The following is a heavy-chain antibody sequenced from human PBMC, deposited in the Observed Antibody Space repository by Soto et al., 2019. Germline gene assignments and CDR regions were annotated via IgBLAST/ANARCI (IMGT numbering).Heavy chain of an antibody. V-gene: IGHV3-21*01. CDR3: AAPSMITFGGVILPFDY. J-gene: IGHJ4*02. D-gene: IGHD3-16*02. CDR1: GFTCSSYS. Sequence: GGSLRLSCAASGFTCSSYSMNWVRQAPGKGLEWVSSISSSSSYIYYADSVKGRFTISRDNAKNSLYLQMNSLRAEDTAVYYCAAPSMITFGGVILPFDYWGQGTLVTVSS. CDR2: ISSSSSYI.